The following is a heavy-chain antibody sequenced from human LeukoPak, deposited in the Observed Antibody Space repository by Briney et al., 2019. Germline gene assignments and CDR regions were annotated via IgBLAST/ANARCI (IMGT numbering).Heavy chain of an antibody. V-gene: IGHV1-18*01. CDR1: GYTFTSYG. Sequence: GASVKVSCKASGYTFTSYGISWVRQAPGQGLEWMGWISAYNGNTNYAQKLQGRVTMTTDTSTSTAYIELRSLRSDDTAVYYCARDRARVRGVTHIPSLGYWGQGTLVTVSS. CDR2: ISAYNGNT. CDR3: ARDRARVRGVTHIPSLGY. D-gene: IGHD3-10*01. J-gene: IGHJ4*02.